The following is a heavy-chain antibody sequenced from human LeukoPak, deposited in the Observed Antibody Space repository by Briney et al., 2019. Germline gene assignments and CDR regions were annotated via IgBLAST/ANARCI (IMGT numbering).Heavy chain of an antibody. CDR2: TSAYNGNT. CDR1: GYTFTIYG. D-gene: IGHD3-10*01. J-gene: IGHJ3*02. Sequence: GASVTVSFKASGYTFTIYGISWVRQAPGQGLEWMGWTSAYNGNTNYAQKLQGRGTVTTDTSTSTAYMELRSLRSDDTAVYYCARAPMVRGVNDAFDIWGQGTMVTVSS. CDR3: ARAPMVRGVNDAFDI. V-gene: IGHV1-18*01.